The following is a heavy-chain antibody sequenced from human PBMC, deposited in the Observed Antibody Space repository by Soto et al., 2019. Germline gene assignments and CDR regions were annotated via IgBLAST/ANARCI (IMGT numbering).Heavy chain of an antibody. CDR3: AKPPPVVFRYFDWPRKNYYYYMDV. J-gene: IGHJ6*03. V-gene: IGHV3-23*01. CDR2: ISGSGGST. CDR1: GFTFSSCA. Sequence: GGALRLSCAASGFTFSSCALSWGRQAPGKGLEWFSAISGSGGSTYYADSVKGRFTISRDNSKNTLYLQMNSLRAEQPALSYCAKPPPVVFRYFDWPRKNYYYYMDVWGKGTTVTVSS. D-gene: IGHD3-9*01.